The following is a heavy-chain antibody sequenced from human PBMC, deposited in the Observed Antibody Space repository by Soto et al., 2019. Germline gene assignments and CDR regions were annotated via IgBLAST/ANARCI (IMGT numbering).Heavy chain of an antibody. V-gene: IGHV4-31*11. Sequence: SETLSLTCAVSGGSISSGDYYWSWIRQHPGKGLEWIGTIYFSGTTYYNPSLKSRVTISVDTSKNQFSLNLSSVTAADTAVYYCARRDRSGFSYWLDTWGQGTLVTVSS. J-gene: IGHJ5*02. CDR1: GGSISSGDYY. CDR3: ARRDRSGFSYWLDT. D-gene: IGHD3-22*01. CDR2: IYFSGTT.